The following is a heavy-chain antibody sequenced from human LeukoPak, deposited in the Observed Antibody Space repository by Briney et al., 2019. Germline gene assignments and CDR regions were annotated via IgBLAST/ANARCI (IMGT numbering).Heavy chain of an antibody. J-gene: IGHJ4*02. CDR2: INHSGST. V-gene: IGHV4-34*01. D-gene: IGHD4-23*01. CDR3: ARRFVRAPQGLWQGYGGNGGYHFDY. Sequence: MPSETLSLTCAVYGGSFSGYYWSWIRQPPGKGLEWIGEINHSGSTNYNPSLKSRVTISVDTSKNQFSLKLSSVTAADTAVYYCARRFVRAPQGLWQGYGGNGGYHFDYWGQGTLVTVSS. CDR1: GGSFSGYY.